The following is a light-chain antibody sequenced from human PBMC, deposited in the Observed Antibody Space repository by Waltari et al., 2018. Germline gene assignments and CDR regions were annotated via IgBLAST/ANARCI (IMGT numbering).Light chain of an antibody. J-gene: IGKJ4*01. CDR3: QQRRTWPLT. CDR2: DAS. CDR1: QNIHSY. V-gene: IGKV3-11*01. Sequence: EIILTQSPGTLSVSPGERATLSCRASQNIHSYLAWYQQKPGQAPRLLIYDASNRASGVPARFSGSGSGADFTLTIRNLEPEDFAVYYCQQRRTWPLTFGGGTKVE.